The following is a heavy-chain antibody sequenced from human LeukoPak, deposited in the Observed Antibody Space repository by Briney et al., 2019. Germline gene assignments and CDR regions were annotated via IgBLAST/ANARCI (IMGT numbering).Heavy chain of an antibody. Sequence: GGSLRLSCAASGFTFSSHSMNWVRQAPGKGLEWVSYISSSSSTIYYADSVKGRFTISRDNAKNMLYLQVNSLRAEDTAVYYCVTQQGGNPAYWGQGTLVTVSS. CDR3: VTQQGGNPAY. D-gene: IGHD1-14*01. CDR2: ISSSSSTI. CDR1: GFTFSSHS. V-gene: IGHV3-48*04. J-gene: IGHJ4*02.